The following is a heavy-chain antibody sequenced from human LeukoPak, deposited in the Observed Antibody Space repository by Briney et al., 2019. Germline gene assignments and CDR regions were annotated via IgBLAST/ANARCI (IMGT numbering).Heavy chain of an antibody. Sequence: GGSLRLSCAASGFTFSSYGMHWVRQAPGKGLEWVAVISYDGSNKYYADSVKGRFTISRDNSKNTLYLQMNSLRAEDTAVYYCAKDTASNRYYFDYWGQGTLVTVSS. J-gene: IGHJ4*02. CDR1: GFTFSSYG. CDR2: ISYDGSNK. CDR3: AKDTASNRYYFDY. V-gene: IGHV3-30*18. D-gene: IGHD1-14*01.